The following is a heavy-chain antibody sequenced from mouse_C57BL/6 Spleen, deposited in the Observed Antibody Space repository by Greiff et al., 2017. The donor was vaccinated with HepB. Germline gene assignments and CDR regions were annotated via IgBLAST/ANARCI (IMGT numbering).Heavy chain of an antibody. Sequence: VQLKESGPGLVKPSQSLSLTCSVTGYSITSGYYWNWIRQFPGNKLEWMGYISYDGSNNYNPSLKNRIPITRDTSKNQFFLKLNSVTTEDTATYYCARDHGSSYYFDYWGQGTTLTVSS. CDR3: ARDHGSSYYFDY. V-gene: IGHV3-6*01. CDR1: GYSITSGYY. CDR2: ISYDGSN. D-gene: IGHD1-1*01. J-gene: IGHJ2*01.